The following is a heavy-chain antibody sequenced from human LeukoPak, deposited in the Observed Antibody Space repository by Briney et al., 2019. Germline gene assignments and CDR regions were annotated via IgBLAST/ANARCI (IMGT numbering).Heavy chain of an antibody. V-gene: IGHV3-48*03. Sequence: PGGSLRLSCAASGFTFSSYEMHWVRQAAGKGMEGGSYISGDGSSMDYAASVKARFIISTYNAKNSFFLHMDSLRAEDTALYYCARQFFSYGPPDPFDIWGQGTMVTV. CDR2: ISGDGSSM. CDR1: GFTFSSYE. J-gene: IGHJ3*02. CDR3: ARQFFSYGPPDPFDI. D-gene: IGHD5-18*01.